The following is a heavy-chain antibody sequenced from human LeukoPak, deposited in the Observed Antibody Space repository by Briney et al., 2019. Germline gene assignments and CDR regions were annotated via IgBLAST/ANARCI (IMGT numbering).Heavy chain of an antibody. CDR1: GHTFSTYA. D-gene: IGHD1-14*01. V-gene: IGHV1-69*13. J-gene: IGHJ4*02. CDR3: AGATGLLYPFVY. CDR2: IIPMFGSP. Sequence: GASVKVSCKASGHTFSTYAISWVRQAPGQGLEWMGGIIPMFGSPAYAQRFQDRVTITAVESTSTAYMELSSLRSEDTAVYYCAGATGLLYPFVYWGQGTLVTVSS.